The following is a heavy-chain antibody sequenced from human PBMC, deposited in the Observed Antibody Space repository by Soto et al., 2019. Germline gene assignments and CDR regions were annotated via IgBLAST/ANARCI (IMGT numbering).Heavy chain of an antibody. Sequence: QVQLVESGGGLVKPGGSLRLSCAASGFTFSDYYMNWIRQAPGQGLEWVSYISTSGSTKKYADSVKGRFTISRDNAKNSLYLQMNSLRGEDTAVYYCARDWDGGYAFDWGQGTLVTVSS. D-gene: IGHD5-12*01. CDR2: ISTSGSTK. CDR1: GFTFSDYY. J-gene: IGHJ4*02. V-gene: IGHV3-11*01. CDR3: ARDWDGGYAFD.